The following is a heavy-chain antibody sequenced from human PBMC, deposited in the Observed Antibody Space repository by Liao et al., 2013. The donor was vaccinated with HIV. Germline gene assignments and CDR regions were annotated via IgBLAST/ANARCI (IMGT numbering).Heavy chain of an antibody. J-gene: IGHJ4*02. Sequence: QVQLQQWGAGLLKPSETLSLTCAVYGGSFSGYYWSWIRQPPGKGLEWIGEINHSGSTNYNPSLKSRVTISVDTSKNQFSLKLSSVTAADTAVYYCARPLYYGDYTYWGQGTLVTVSS. V-gene: IGHV4-34*01. CDR2: INHSGST. CDR3: ARPLYYGDYTY. CDR1: GGSFSGYY. D-gene: IGHD4-17*01.